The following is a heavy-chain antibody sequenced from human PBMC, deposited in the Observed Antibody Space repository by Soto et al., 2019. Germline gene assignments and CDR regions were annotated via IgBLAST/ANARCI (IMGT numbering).Heavy chain of an antibody. Sequence: SETLSLTCTVSGGSISSSSYYWGWIRQPPGKGLEWIGSIYYSGSTYYNPSLKSRVTISVDTSKNQFSLKLSSVTAADTAVYYCARQAVLYGDYDDYYYMDVWGKGTTVTVSS. CDR1: GGSISSSSYY. CDR3: ARQAVLYGDYDDYYYMDV. D-gene: IGHD4-17*01. J-gene: IGHJ6*03. CDR2: IYYSGST. V-gene: IGHV4-39*01.